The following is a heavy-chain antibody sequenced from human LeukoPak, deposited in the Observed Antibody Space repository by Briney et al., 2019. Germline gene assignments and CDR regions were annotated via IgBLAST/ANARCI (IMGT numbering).Heavy chain of an antibody. CDR3: ARYSGSLGAVDY. Sequence: ASVKVSCKASGYTFTGYYMHWVRQAPGHGLEWRGWINPKSGGTNYAQKFQGRVTMTRDTTISTAYMELSRLRSDDTAVYYCARYSGSLGAVDYWGQGTLVTVSS. D-gene: IGHD1-26*01. CDR2: INPKSGGT. J-gene: IGHJ4*02. V-gene: IGHV1-2*02. CDR1: GYTFTGYY.